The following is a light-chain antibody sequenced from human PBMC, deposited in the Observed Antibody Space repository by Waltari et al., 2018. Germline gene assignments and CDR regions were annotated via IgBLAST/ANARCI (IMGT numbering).Light chain of an antibody. CDR1: SSDVGYYNY. J-gene: IGLJ2*01. Sequence: QSALTQPRSVSGSPGQSVTISCTGTSSDVGYYNYVSWYQQQPGKAPKVIIYDVNERPYGVPDRFSGSKSGNTASLTISVLQAEDEADYYCCSYAGNYLRVFGGGTKLTVL. CDR2: DVN. V-gene: IGLV2-11*01. CDR3: CSYAGNYLRV.